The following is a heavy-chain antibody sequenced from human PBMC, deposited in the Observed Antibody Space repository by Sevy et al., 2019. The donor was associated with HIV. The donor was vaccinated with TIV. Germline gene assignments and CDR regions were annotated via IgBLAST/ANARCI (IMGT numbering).Heavy chain of an antibody. V-gene: IGHV4-59*08. J-gene: IGHJ4*02. CDR3: ARHPPSSSWYFFDY. Sequence: SETLSLTCTVSAGPISSYYWSWIRQPPGKGLEWIGYIYYSGSTNYNPSLKSRVTISVDTSKNQFSLKLSSVTAADTAVYYCARHPPSSSWYFFDYWGQGSLVTVSS. CDR1: AGPISSYY. CDR2: IYYSGST. D-gene: IGHD6-13*01.